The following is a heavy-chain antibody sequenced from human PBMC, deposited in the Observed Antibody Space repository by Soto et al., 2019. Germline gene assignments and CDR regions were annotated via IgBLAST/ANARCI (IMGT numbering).Heavy chain of an antibody. CDR3: AKAGGYDFWSGHFFFDF. CDR1: GFTFTNHA. D-gene: IGHD3-3*01. CDR2: ISVTGNSR. V-gene: IGHV3-23*01. J-gene: IGHJ4*01. Sequence: EVQLLESGGGLVEPGGSLRLSCAASGFTFTNHAMAWVRQAPGKGLEWVSAISVTGNSRYYLDSVQGRFTISRDNSKNTLYLQMNSLRVEDTAVYFCAKAGGYDFWSGHFFFDFWGHRTLVTVSS.